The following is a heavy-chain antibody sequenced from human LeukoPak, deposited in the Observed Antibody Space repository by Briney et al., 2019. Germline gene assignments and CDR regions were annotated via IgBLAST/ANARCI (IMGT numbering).Heavy chain of an antibody. Sequence: PSETLSLTCTVSGGSISSGGYYWRWIRQPPGKGLEWIGYIYHSGSTYYNPSLKSRVTISVDRSKNQFSLKLSSVTAADTAVYYCARYDYIENYMDVWGKGTTVTVSS. CDR1: GGSISSGGYY. CDR3: ARYDYIENYMDV. V-gene: IGHV4-30-2*01. D-gene: IGHD4-11*01. CDR2: IYHSGST. J-gene: IGHJ6*03.